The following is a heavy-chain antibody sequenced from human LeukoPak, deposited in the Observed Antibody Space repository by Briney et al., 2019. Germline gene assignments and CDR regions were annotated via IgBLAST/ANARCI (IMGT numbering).Heavy chain of an antibody. D-gene: IGHD6-19*01. J-gene: IGHJ4*02. CDR2: INSDGSST. V-gene: IGHV3-74*01. CDR3: AKGRAVAGLYYFDY. CDR1: GFTFSSYW. Sequence: GGSLRLSCAASGFTFSSYWMHWVRQAPGKGLVWVSRINSDGSSTSYADSVRGRFSISRDNAKNTLYLQMNSLRTEDTAVYYCAKGRAVAGLYYFDYWGQGTLVTVSS.